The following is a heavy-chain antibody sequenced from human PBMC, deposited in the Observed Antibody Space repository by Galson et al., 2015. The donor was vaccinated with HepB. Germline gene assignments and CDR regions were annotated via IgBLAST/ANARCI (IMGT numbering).Heavy chain of an antibody. J-gene: IGHJ6*03. Sequence: SLRLSCAASGFSFISYSMNWVRQAQGKGLEWVSSISSSSSYIYYADSVEGRFTISRDNAKNSLYLKMNSLRAEDTAVYYCGNIRNFYQYMDDWGKGTTVTVS. V-gene: IGHV3-21*01. CDR1: GFSFISYS. CDR3: GNIRNFYQYMDD. D-gene: IGHD2-2*02. CDR2: ISSSSSYI.